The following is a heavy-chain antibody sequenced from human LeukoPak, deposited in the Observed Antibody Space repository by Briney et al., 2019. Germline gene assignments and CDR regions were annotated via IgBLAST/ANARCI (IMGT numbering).Heavy chain of an antibody. Sequence: GGSLRLSCAASGFTFSSYAMHWVRQAPGKGLEWVAGTSYDGNNKYYADSVKGRFTISRDNSKNTLYLQMNSLRAEDTAVYYCARANYGDYLDYWGQGTLVTVSS. V-gene: IGHV3-30-3*01. CDR1: GFTFSSYA. CDR3: ARANYGDYLDY. CDR2: TSYDGNNK. J-gene: IGHJ4*02. D-gene: IGHD4-17*01.